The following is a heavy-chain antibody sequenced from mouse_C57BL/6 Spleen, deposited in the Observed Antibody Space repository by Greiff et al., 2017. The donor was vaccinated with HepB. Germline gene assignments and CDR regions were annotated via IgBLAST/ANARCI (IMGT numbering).Heavy chain of an antibody. V-gene: IGHV2-2*01. J-gene: IGHJ3*01. CDR3: ARNWGPRRAWFAY. CDR2: IWSGGST. CDR1: GFSLTSYG. Sequence: QVQLKESGPGLVQPSQSLSITCTVSGFSLTSYGVHWVRKSPGKGLEWLGVIWSGGSTDYNAAFISRLSISKDNSKSQVFFKMNSLQADDTAIYYCARNWGPRRAWFAYWGQGTLVTVSA.